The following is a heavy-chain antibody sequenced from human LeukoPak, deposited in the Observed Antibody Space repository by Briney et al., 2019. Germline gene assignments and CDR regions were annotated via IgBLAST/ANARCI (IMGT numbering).Heavy chain of an antibody. Sequence: GGSLRLSCAASGFTFSSYSMNWVRQAPGKGLEWVSYISSSSSTIYYADSVKGRFTISRDNAKNSLYLQMNSLRADDTAIYYCAKNKGAYGDYYYYYMDVWGKGTTVTVSS. CDR2: ISSSSSTI. D-gene: IGHD4-17*01. J-gene: IGHJ6*03. CDR3: AKNKGAYGDYYYYYMDV. V-gene: IGHV3-48*01. CDR1: GFTFSSYS.